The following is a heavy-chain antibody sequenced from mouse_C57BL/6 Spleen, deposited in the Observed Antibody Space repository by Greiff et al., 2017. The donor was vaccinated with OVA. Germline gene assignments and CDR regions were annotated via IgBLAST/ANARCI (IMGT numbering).Heavy chain of an antibody. J-gene: IGHJ4*01. CDR2: IYPGSGNT. CDR3: ARGSITTVVADYAMDY. Sequence: QVQLQQSGPELVKPGASVKISCKASGYSFTSYYIHWVKQRPGQGLEWIGWIYPGSGNTKYNEKFKGKATLTADTSSSTAYMQLSSLTSEDSAVYYCARGSITTVVADYAMDYWGQGTSVTVSS. CDR1: GYSFTSYY. V-gene: IGHV1-66*01. D-gene: IGHD1-1*01.